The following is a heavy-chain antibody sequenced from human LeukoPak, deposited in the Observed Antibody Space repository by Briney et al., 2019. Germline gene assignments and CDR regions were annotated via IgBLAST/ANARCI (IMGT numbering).Heavy chain of an antibody. V-gene: IGHV4-4*08. CDR1: GGPISRYF. J-gene: IGHJ5*02. D-gene: IGHD3-10*01. Sequence: SETLSLTCTVSGGPISRYFWSWIRQPPGKGLEWIGSVFHRGTTYHNSSLKSRVNISIDTSKNQFSLKLNSLTAEDTAMYYCVRDGYYGSGSPGWFGPWGPGTLVIVSA. CDR2: VFHRGTT. CDR3: VRDGYYGSGSPGWFGP.